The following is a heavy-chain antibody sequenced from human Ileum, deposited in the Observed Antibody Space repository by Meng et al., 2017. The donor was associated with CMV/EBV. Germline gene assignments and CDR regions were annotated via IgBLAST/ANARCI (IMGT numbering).Heavy chain of an antibody. CDR2: ISGYNGRT. D-gene: IGHD3-16*01. CDR3: ARDLESTGEHPSFDS. CDR1: GYTFTTYG. Sequence: QVQWVQSGREVKKPGASVKVSCKDSGYTFTTYGIGWIRQAPGQGLEWMGWISGYNGRTDCAQKFQGRVTLTTDTSTNTVYMDLRSLRSDDTAVYYCARDLESTGEHPSFDSWGQGTLVTVSS. V-gene: IGHV1-18*01. J-gene: IGHJ4*02.